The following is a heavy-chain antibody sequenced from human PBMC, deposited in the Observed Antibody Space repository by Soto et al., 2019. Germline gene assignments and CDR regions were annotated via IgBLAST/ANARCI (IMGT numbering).Heavy chain of an antibody. J-gene: IGHJ4*02. CDR3: AHRPYDDYPFDY. CDR2: IYWDDDK. Sequence: QITLKESGPTLVKPTQTLTLTCTFSGFSLSTSGVGVGWIRQPPGKALEWLALIYWDDDKRYSPSLKSRLTITMDTSKNQVVLTMTNMDPVDTATYYCAHRPYDDYPFDYWGQGTLVTVSS. D-gene: IGHD4-17*01. V-gene: IGHV2-5*02. CDR1: GFSLSTSGVG.